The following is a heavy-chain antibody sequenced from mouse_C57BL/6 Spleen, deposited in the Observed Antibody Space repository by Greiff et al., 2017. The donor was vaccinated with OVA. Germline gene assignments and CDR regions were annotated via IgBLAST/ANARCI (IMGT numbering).Heavy chain of an antibody. J-gene: IGHJ2*01. V-gene: IGHV5-6*01. CDR1: GFTFSSYG. CDR3: ARHTRNSSGYLYYCDY. CDR2: ISSGGSYT. D-gene: IGHD3-2*02. Sequence: EVQGVESGGDLVKPGGSLKLSCAASGFTFSSYGMSWVRQTPDKRLEWVATISSGGSYTYYPDSVKGRFTISRDNAKNTLYLQMSSLKSEDTAMYYCARHTRNSSGYLYYCDYWGQGTTLTVSS.